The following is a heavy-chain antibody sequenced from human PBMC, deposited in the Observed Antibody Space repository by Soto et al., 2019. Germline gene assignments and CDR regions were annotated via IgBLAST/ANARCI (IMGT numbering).Heavy chain of an antibody. CDR2: IHLAGST. J-gene: IGHJ2*01. V-gene: IGHV4-34*01. D-gene: IGHD2-2*01. Sequence: QVQLQQWGAGPLKPSETLSLTCAVYGGSFSGYYWSWIRQPPGKGLEWIGEIHLAGSTKYNPSLKGRVTISLDTSKNQFSLKLTSVTAADTAVYYCARRVVPAALGLWGRGTLVTVSS. CDR1: GGSFSGYY. CDR3: ARRVVPAALGL.